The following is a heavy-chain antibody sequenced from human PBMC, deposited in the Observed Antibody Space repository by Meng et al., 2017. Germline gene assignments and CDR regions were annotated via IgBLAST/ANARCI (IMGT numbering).Heavy chain of an antibody. CDR2: INHSGST. CDR1: GGSFSGYY. J-gene: IGHJ4*02. D-gene: IGHD3-10*01. CDR3: ARGGSRRGLLWFGELLSRGLDY. Sequence: SETLSLTCAVYGGSFSGYYWSWIRQPPGKGLEWIGEINHSGSTNYNPSLKSRVTISVDTSKNQFSLKLSSVTAADTAVYYCARGGSRRGLLWFGELLSRGLDYWGQGTLVTVSS. V-gene: IGHV4-34*01.